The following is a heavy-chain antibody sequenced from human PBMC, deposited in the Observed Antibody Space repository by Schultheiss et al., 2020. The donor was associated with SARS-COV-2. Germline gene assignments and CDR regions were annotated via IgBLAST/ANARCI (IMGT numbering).Heavy chain of an antibody. V-gene: IGHV3-33*06. CDR2: IWYDGSNK. CDR1: GFTFSSYG. J-gene: IGHJ4*02. CDR3: AKTAGRVDY. Sequence: GESLKISCAASGFTFSSYGMHWVRQAPGKGLEWVAVIWYDGSNKYYADSVKGRFTISRDNSKNTLYLQMNSLRAEDTAVYYCAKTAGRVDYWGQGTLVTVSS. D-gene: IGHD6-13*01.